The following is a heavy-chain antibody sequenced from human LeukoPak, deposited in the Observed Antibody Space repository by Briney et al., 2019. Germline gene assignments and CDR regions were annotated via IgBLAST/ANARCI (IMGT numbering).Heavy chain of an antibody. J-gene: IGHJ4*02. CDR1: GFTFSSYS. Sequence: GGSLRLSCAASGFTFSSYSMNWVRQAPGKGLEWVSSISSSSSYIYYADSVKGRFTISRDNAKNSLYLQMNSLRAEDTAVYYCARGGGIYGDYWYYWGQGTLVTVSS. CDR2: ISSSSSYI. CDR3: ARGGGIYGDYWYY. V-gene: IGHV3-21*01. D-gene: IGHD4-17*01.